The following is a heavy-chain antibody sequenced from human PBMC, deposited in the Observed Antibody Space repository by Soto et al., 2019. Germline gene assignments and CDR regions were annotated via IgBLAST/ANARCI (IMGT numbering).Heavy chain of an antibody. CDR2: ISYDGSNK. J-gene: IGHJ6*02. CDR3: ARAADGDSGYDYARDYYYYYGMDV. D-gene: IGHD5-12*01. CDR1: GLTCISYA. V-gene: IGHV3-30-3*01. Sequence: PVGSLRLSCAASGLTCISYAMHWVRQATGKGLEWVAVISYDGSNKYYADSVKGRFTISRDNSKNTLYLQMNSLRAEDTAVYYCARAADGDSGYDYARDYYYYYGMDVRGQGTTVTVSS.